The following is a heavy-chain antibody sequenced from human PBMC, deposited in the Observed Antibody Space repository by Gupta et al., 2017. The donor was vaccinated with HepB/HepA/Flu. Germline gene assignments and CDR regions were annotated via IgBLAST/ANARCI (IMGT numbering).Heavy chain of an antibody. CDR3: ARDTNSGY. D-gene: IGHD2-8*01. V-gene: IGHV3-23*01. Sequence: EVQLLESGGDLAQPGGSLRLSCAASGFTFRSYAMSWVRQAPGKGLEWVSTISGSGNSTYYADSVKGRFTISRDNSKNTLYVQMNSLRAEDTALYYCARDTNSGYRGQGTLVTVSS. CDR2: ISGSGNST. CDR1: GFTFRSYA. J-gene: IGHJ4*02.